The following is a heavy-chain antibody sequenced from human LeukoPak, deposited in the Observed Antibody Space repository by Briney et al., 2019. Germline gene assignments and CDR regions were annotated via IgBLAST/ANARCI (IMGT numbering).Heavy chain of an antibody. CDR1: GYTFTSYY. V-gene: IGHV1-46*01. Sequence: ASVKVSCKASGYTFTSYYMHWVRQAPGQGLEWMGIINPSGGSTSYAQKFQGRVTMTRDTSKNQFSLKLSSVTAADTAVYYCARRRTLQVLRYFDWKYYFDYWGQGTLVTVSS. CDR2: INPSGGST. CDR3: ARRRTLQVLRYFDWKYYFDY. J-gene: IGHJ4*02. D-gene: IGHD3-9*01.